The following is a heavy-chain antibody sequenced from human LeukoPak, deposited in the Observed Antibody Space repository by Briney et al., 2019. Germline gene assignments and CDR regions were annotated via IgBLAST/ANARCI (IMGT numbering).Heavy chain of an antibody. D-gene: IGHD1-26*01. V-gene: IGHV1-2*04. Sequence: ASVKVSCEASGYTFTGYYMHWVREAPGQGLEWVGWINPNSGGTNYAQRFQGWVTITWDTSISTSYMELGRLRSGNPAVYYCARMSFPKQRTPPTTDDAFDTWGPGTMITVSS. CDR2: INPNSGGT. CDR3: ARMSFPKQRTPPTTDDAFDT. CDR1: GYTFTGYY. J-gene: IGHJ3*02.